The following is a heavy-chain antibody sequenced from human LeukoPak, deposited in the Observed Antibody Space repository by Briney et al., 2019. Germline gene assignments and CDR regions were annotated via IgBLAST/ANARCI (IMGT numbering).Heavy chain of an antibody. D-gene: IGHD3-10*01. CDR1: GVSFSGFY. CDR2: INQSGST. V-gene: IGHV4-34*01. Sequence: SETLSLTCAVYGVSFSGFYWGWIRQPPGKGLEWIGEINQSGSTKYNPSLKSRVTISVDTPKNQFSLKLSSVTAADTAVYYCARVRYYGSGSYYKRNWFDPWGQGALVTVSS. J-gene: IGHJ5*02. CDR3: ARVRYYGSGSYYKRNWFDP.